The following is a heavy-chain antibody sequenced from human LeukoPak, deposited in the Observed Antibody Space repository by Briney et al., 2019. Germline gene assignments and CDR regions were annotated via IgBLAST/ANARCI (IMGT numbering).Heavy chain of an antibody. Sequence: PGGSLRLSCAASGFTLSTYVMHWVRQAPGKGLEWVAYISYDGDNTYYADSVKGRFTISRDNSKNTLYLLVNSLRVEDTAVYYCARGDYEVYWGQGTLVNVSS. J-gene: IGHJ4*02. CDR3: ARGDYEVY. V-gene: IGHV3-30*01. CDR1: GFTLSTYV. D-gene: IGHD4-17*01. CDR2: ISYDGDNT.